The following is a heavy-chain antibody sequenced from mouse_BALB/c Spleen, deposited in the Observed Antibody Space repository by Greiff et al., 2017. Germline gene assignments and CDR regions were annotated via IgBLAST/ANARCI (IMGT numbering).Heavy chain of an antibody. D-gene: IGHD3-3*01. CDR1: GYSFTSYW. V-gene: IGHV1S127*01. J-gene: IGHJ4*01. Sequence: QVQLQQSGPQLVRPGASVKISCKASGYSFTSYWMHWVKQRPGQGLEWIGMIDPSDSETRLNQKFKDKATLTVDKSSSTAYMQLSSPTSEDSAVYFCARGDGGAEMDYGGEGTSVTASS. CDR2: IDPSDSET. CDR3: ARGDGGAEMDY.